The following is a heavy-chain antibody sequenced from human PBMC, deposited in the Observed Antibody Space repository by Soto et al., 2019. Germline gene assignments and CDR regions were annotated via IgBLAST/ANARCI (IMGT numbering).Heavy chain of an antibody. J-gene: IGHJ6*02. CDR2: VHHSWGS. CDR3: ARQGFGPLHGLVDV. V-gene: IGHV4-59*08. Sequence: QVQLQESGPGLVKPSETLSLSCTVSGGSISSYYWSWFRQSPGKRMEWIGYVHHSWGSSYNPSLHGGVAISLATSKSQFSLKVTSVTATDTAVYYCARQGFGPLHGLVDVWGQGTTVTVSS. D-gene: IGHD3-10*01. CDR1: GGSISSYY.